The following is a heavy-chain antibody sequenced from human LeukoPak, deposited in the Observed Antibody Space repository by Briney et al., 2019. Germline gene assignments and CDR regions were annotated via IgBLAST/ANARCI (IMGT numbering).Heavy chain of an antibody. CDR2: IIPIFGTA. J-gene: IGHJ5*02. D-gene: IGHD2-2*02. CDR1: GGTFSSYA. V-gene: IGHV1-69*13. CDR3: ARDESGYCSSTSCYNNWFDP. Sequence: ASVKVSCKASGGTFSSYAISWVRQAPGQGLEWMGGIIPIFGTANYAQKFQGRVTITADESTSTAYMELSSLRSEDTAVYYCARDESGYCSSTSCYNNWFDPWGQGTLVTVSS.